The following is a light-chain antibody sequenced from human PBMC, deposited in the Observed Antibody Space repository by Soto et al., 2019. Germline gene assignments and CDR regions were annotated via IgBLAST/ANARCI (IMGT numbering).Light chain of an antibody. CDR1: QSISRS. Sequence: DIQMTQSPSSLSASVGDRVTITCRASQSISRSLNWYQQKPGKAPRLLIYAASSLQNGVPSRFSGSGSGTDFTLTLSSLQPEDAAIYSCQQSYNSPMYTFGQGTTLEIK. CDR2: AAS. V-gene: IGKV1-39*01. CDR3: QQSYNSPMYT. J-gene: IGKJ2*01.